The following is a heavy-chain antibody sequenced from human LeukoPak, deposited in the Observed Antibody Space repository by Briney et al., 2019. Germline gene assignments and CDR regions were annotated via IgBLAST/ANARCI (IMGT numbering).Heavy chain of an antibody. V-gene: IGHV3-21*04. CDR3: ARDSPFIQLAY. J-gene: IGHJ4*02. CDR1: GFTFSSYS. Sequence: GSLRLSCAASGFTFSSYSMNWVRQAPGKGLEWVSSISSSSSYIYYADSVKGRFTISRDNSKNTLYLQMNSLRAEDTAVYYCARDSPFIQLAYWGQGTLVTVSS. CDR2: ISSSSSYI. D-gene: IGHD5-18*01.